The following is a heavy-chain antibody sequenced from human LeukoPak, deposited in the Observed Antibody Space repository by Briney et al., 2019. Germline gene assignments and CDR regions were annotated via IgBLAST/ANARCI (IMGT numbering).Heavy chain of an antibody. J-gene: IGHJ4*02. CDR3: ARVAKERVGGVYYFDY. V-gene: IGHV3-13*01. CDR1: GFTFSDYD. D-gene: IGHD1-1*01. CDR2: IGTAGDT. Sequence: GGSLGLSCAASGFTFSDYDMHWVRQATGKGLEWVSAIGTAGDTYYTGSVKGRFTISRDNAKNSLYLQMNSLRAGDTAVYYCARVAKERVGGVYYFDYWGQGTLVTVSS.